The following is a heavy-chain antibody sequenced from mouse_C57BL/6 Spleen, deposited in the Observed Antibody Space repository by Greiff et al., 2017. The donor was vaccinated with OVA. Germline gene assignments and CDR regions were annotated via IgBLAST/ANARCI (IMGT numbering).Heavy chain of an antibody. CDR2: ISSGSSTI. Sequence: EVQRVESGGGLVKPGGSLKLSCAASGFTFSDYGMHWVRQAPEKGLEWVAYISSGSSTIYYADTVKGRFTISRDNAKNTLFLQMTSLRSEDTAMYYCARRNYYGSSYWYVDVWGTGTTVTVSS. CDR1: GFTFSDYG. D-gene: IGHD1-1*01. V-gene: IGHV5-17*01. J-gene: IGHJ1*03. CDR3: ARRNYYGSSYWYVDV.